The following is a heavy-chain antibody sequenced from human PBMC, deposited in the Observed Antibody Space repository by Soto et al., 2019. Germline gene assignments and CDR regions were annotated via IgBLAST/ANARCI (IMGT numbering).Heavy chain of an antibody. CDR2: ISTSGSAK. D-gene: IGHD3-22*01. CDR1: RFSFSSYE. V-gene: IGHV3-48*03. J-gene: IGHJ5*02. CDR3: ARVSGYNDSWFEP. Sequence: GGSLRLSCAACRFSFSSYELNCVRQAPGKGLEWVSYISTSGSAKCYADSVKGRFTISRHNAKNSLYLQMNSLRGEDTAVYYWARVSGYNDSWFEPWGQGTLVTVSS.